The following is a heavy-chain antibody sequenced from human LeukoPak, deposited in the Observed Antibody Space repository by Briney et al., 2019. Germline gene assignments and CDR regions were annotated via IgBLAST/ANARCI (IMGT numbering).Heavy chain of an antibody. Sequence: SVKVSCKASGGTFISYAISWVRQAPGQGLEWMGGIILIFGTANYAQKFQGRVTITADESTSTAYMELSSLRSEDTAVYYCARGGGGRFLEVDFDYWGQGTLVTVSS. CDR1: GGTFISYA. V-gene: IGHV1-69*13. D-gene: IGHD3-3*01. CDR3: ARGGGGRFLEVDFDY. CDR2: IILIFGTA. J-gene: IGHJ4*02.